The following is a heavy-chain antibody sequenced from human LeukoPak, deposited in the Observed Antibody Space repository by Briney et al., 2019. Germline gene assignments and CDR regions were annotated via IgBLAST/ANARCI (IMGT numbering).Heavy chain of an antibody. CDR3: ARIPAATATPEY. CDR1: GYTFTGYY. CDR2: INPNSGGT. J-gene: IGHJ4*02. V-gene: IGHV1-2*06. Sequence: ASVKVSCKASGYTFTGYYMHWVRQAPGQGLEWMGRINPNSGGTNYAQKFQGRVTMTRDTSISTAYMELSRLRSDDTAVYYCARIPAATATPEYWGQGTLVTVSS. D-gene: IGHD1-14*01.